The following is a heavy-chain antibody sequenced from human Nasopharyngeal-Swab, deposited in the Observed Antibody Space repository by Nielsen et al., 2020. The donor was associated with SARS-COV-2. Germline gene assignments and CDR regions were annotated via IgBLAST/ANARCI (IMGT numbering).Heavy chain of an antibody. J-gene: IGHJ4*02. CDR3: ARAPLRGVDY. D-gene: IGHD4-17*01. V-gene: IGHV4-34*01. Sequence: SQTPSLTRAVYGGSFSGYYWSWIRQPPGKGLEWIGEINHSGSTNYNPSLKSRVTISVDTSKNQFSLKLSSVTAADTAVYYCARAPLRGVDYWGQGTLVTVSS. CDR2: INHSGST. CDR1: GGSFSGYY.